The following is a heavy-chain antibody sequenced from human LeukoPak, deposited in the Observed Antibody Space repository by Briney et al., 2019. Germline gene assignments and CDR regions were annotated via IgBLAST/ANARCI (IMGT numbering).Heavy chain of an antibody. J-gene: IGHJ6*02. V-gene: IGHV1-69*13. CDR2: IIPIFGTA. D-gene: IGHD3-10*01. CDR1: GGTXSSYA. CDR3: ASITMVRGVITLDYYYYGMDV. Sequence: SVKVSCKASGGTXSSYAISWVRQAPGQGLEWMGGIIPIFGTANYAQKFQGRVTITADESTSTAYMELSSLRSEDTAVYYCASITMVRGVITLDYYYYGMDVWGQGTTVTVSS.